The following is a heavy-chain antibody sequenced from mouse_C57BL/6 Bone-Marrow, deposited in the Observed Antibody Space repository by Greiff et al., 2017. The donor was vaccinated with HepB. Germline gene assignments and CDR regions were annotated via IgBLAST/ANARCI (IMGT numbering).Heavy chain of an antibody. CDR1: GYAFTNYL. CDR3: ARWGLRYYFDY. J-gene: IGHJ2*01. V-gene: IGHV1-54*01. D-gene: IGHD2-4*01. CDR2: INPGSGGT. Sequence: VQLQQSGAELVRPGTSVKVSCKASGYAFTNYLIEWVKQRPGQGLEWIGVINPGSGGTNYNEKFKCKATLTADKSSSTAYMQLSSLTSEDSAVYFCARWGLRYYFDYWGQGTTLTVSS.